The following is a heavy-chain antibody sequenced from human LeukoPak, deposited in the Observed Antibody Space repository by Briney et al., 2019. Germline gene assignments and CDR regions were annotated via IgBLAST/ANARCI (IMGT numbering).Heavy chain of an antibody. CDR2: IYSGGSS. D-gene: IGHD3-3*01. Sequence: SGGSLRLSSAASGFTVSSNYMSWVRQAPGKGLEWVSVIYSGGSSYYADSVKGRFTISRDNSKNTLYLQMNSLRAEDTAVYYCARGPPGRFLEWLWTYYMDVWGKGTTVTVSS. CDR1: GFTVSSNY. J-gene: IGHJ6*03. CDR3: ARGPPGRFLEWLWTYYMDV. V-gene: IGHV3-53*01.